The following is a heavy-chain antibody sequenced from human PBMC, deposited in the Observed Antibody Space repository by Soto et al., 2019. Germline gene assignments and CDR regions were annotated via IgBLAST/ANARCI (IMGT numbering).Heavy chain of an antibody. V-gene: IGHV3-23*01. D-gene: IGHD3-10*01. CDR3: AKGPHYYGSGSQYGMDV. J-gene: IGHJ6*02. CDR2: ISGSGGST. Sequence: GGSLRLSCAASGFTFSSYAMSWVRQAPGKGLEWVSAISGSGGSTYYADSVKGRFTISRDNSKNTLYLQMNSLRAEDTAVYYCAKGPHYYGSGSQYGMDVWGQGTMVTFSS. CDR1: GFTFSSYA.